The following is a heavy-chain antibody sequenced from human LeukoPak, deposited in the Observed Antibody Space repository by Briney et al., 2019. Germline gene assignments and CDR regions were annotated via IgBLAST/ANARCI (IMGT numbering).Heavy chain of an antibody. D-gene: IGHD3-16*02. Sequence: GGSLRLSCAASAFAFSSYTMNWVRQAPGRGLEWVSSISSSSTRYYADSVKGLFTISRDNAKNSLYLQMYSLRAEDTAVYYCARDRNYDYIWGSYRPDYFDYWGQGTLVTVSS. J-gene: IGHJ4*02. CDR2: ISSSSTR. CDR1: AFAFSSYT. V-gene: IGHV3-69-1*01. CDR3: ARDRNYDYIWGSYRPDYFDY.